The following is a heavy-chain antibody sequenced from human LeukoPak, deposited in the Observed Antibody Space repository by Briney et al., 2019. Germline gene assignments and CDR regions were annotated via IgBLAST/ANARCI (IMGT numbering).Heavy chain of an antibody. J-gene: IGHJ4*02. CDR2: IYYSGST. D-gene: IGHD3-22*01. V-gene: IGHV4-59*08. CDR3: ARMGSPEYYYDSSGYYPFDY. Sequence: SETLSLTGTVSGGSISSYYWSWIRQPPGKGLEWIGYIYYSGSTNYNPYLKSRVTISVDTSNNQFSLKLSAVTAADTAVYYCARMGSPEYYYDSSGYYPFDYWGQGTLVTVSS. CDR1: GGSISSYY.